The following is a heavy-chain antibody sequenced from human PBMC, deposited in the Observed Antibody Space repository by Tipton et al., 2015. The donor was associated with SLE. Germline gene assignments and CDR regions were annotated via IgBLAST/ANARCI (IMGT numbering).Heavy chain of an antibody. V-gene: IGHV1-69*13. J-gene: IGHJ6*02. CDR1: GGTFSSYA. Sequence: QSGAEVKKPGSSVKVSCKASGGTFSSYAISWVRQAPGQGLEWMGRIIPMFGTANYAQKFQGRVTITADESTSTTYMDLSSLRSEDTAVYYCVTTVKEYFYYGMDVWGQGTTVTVSS. CDR3: VTTVKEYFYYGMDV. CDR2: IIPMFGTA. D-gene: IGHD4-11*01.